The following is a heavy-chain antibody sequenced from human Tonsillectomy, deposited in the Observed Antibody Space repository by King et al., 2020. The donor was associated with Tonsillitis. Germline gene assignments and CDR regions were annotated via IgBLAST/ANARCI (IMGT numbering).Heavy chain of an antibody. CDR1: GGSISSYY. J-gene: IGHJ6*02. V-gene: IGHV4-59*01. D-gene: IGHD6-13*01. Sequence: QVQLQESGPGLVKPSETLSLTCTVSGGSISSYYWNWIRQPPGEGLEWIDYIYYSGSTNYNPSLKSRVTISVDTSKNQFSLMLSSVTAADTAVYYCAREDSSNFYYYGMDVWGQGTTVTVSS. CDR3: AREDSSNFYYYGMDV. CDR2: IYYSGST.